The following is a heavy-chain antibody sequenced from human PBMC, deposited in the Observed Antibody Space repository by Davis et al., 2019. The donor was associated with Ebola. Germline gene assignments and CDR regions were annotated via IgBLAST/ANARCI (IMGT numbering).Heavy chain of an antibody. D-gene: IGHD6-13*01. J-gene: IGHJ4*02. CDR2: IYYSGST. CDR3: ARDRGAADY. V-gene: IGHV4-59*01. CDR1: GGSISSYY. Sequence: SETLSLTCTVSGGSISSYYWSWIRQPPGKGLEWIGYIYYSGSTNYNPSLKSRVTISVDTSKNQFSLKLSSVTAADTAVYYCARDRGAADYWGQGTLVTVSS.